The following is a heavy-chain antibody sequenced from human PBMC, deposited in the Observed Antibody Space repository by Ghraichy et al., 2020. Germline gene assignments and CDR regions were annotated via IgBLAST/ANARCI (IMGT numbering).Heavy chain of an antibody. V-gene: IGHV1-69*13. CDR2: IIPIFGTA. CDR1: GGTFSSYA. Sequence: SVKVSCKASGGTFSSYAISWVRQAPGQGLEWMGGIIPIFGTANYAQKFQGRVTITADESTSTAYMELSSLRSEDTAVYYCARGRLSVWGSYRYMLGYFDYWGQGTLVTVSS. CDR3: ARGRLSVWGSYRYMLGYFDY. D-gene: IGHD3-16*02. J-gene: IGHJ4*02.